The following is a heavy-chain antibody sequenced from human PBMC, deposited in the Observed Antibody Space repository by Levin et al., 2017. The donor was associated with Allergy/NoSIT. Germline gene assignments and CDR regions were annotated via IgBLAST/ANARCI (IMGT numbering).Heavy chain of an antibody. CDR2: ISYDGSNK. D-gene: IGHD4-17*01. V-gene: IGHV3-30*18. CDR3: AKSSHGDRWAYYYYYYMDV. CDR1: GFTFSSYG. J-gene: IGHJ6*03. Sequence: GGSLRLSCAASGFTFSSYGMHWVRQAPGKGLEWVAVISYDGSNKYYADSVKGRFTISRDNSKNTLYLQMNSLRAEDTAVYYCAKSSHGDRWAYYYYYYMDVWGKGTTVTVSS.